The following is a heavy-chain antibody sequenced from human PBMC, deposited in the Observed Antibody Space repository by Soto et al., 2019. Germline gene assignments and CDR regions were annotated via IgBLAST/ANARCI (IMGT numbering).Heavy chain of an antibody. CDR2: ISSGGTTI. CDR3: ATKGGGYYFQFDP. J-gene: IGHJ5*02. Sequence: GGSLRICCVSSEFTFSDYYMSWIRQAPGKGLEWVSYISSGGTTIYYADSVKGRFTISRDDAKNSLFLQMNSLRPEDTAVYFCATKGGGYYFQFDPWGQGTKVTVSS. V-gene: IGHV3-11*01. D-gene: IGHD3-22*01. CDR1: EFTFSDYY.